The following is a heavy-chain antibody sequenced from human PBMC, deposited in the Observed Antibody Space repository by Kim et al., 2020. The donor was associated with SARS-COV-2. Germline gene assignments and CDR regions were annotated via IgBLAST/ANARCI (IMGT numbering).Heavy chain of an antibody. Sequence: LKSRVTISVDTSKNQLSLKLSSVTAADTAVYYCARAAYYYDSSGYDELDYWGQGTLVTVSS. J-gene: IGHJ4*02. D-gene: IGHD3-22*01. V-gene: IGHV4-34*01. CDR3: ARAAYYYDSSGYDELDY.